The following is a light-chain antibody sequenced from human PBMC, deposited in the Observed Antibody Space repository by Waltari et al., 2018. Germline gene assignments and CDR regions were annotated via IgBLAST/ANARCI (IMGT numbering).Light chain of an antibody. CDR1: SNDVGGYQR. CDR2: DVN. Sequence: QSTLTQPASASGSPGQSITISCTGFSNDVGGYQRVSWYQQYPGQAPKFIIYDVNHRPSGVSDRFSGSESGNTASLTISGLQAEDEAVYYCSSYTFNSWVFGGGTKLTVL. V-gene: IGLV2-14*03. CDR3: SSYTFNSWV. J-gene: IGLJ3*02.